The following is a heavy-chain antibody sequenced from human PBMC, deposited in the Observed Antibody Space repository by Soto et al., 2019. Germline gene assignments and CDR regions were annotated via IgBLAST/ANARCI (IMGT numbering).Heavy chain of an antibody. CDR2: IIPSYDRT. CDR3: ARDPSNDYGGDTFDY. D-gene: IGHD4-17*01. J-gene: IGHJ4*02. V-gene: IGHV1-69*04. CDR1: GGTFSSYA. Sequence: ASVKVSCKASGGTFSSYAIHWVRQAPGQGLEWLGKIIPSYDRTNYAQKFQGRVTVTADTYTTTAYMELSSLRSDDTAVYYCARDPSNDYGGDTFDYWGQGTLVTVSS.